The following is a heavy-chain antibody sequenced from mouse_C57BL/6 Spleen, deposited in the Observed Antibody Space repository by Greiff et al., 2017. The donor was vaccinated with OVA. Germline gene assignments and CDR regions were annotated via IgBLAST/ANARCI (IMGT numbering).Heavy chain of an antibody. V-gene: IGHV3-5*01. D-gene: IGHD4-1*01. CDR2: IYYSGTI. Sequence: EVQLQESGPGLVKPSQTVFLTCTVTGISITTGNYRWSWIRQFPGNKLEWIGYIYYSGTITYNPSLTSRTTITRDTPKNQFFLEMNSLTAEDTATYYGARLANWGLYWYFDVWGTGTTVTVSS. CDR3: ARLANWGLYWYFDV. CDR1: GISITTGNYR. J-gene: IGHJ1*03.